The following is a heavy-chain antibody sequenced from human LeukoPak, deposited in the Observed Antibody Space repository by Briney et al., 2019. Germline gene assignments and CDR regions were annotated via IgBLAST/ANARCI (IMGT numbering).Heavy chain of an antibody. CDR2: IKEDGSQK. CDR1: GFTFSSYW. V-gene: IGHV3-7*01. J-gene: IGHJ4*02. CDR3: ARRGGSSSRRRPVDY. Sequence: GGSQRLSCSASGFTFSSYWMTWVRQAPGKGPERVANIKEDGSQKYYVDSVRGRFTISRDNAKNSLFLQMNSLRAEDTAVYYCARRGGSSSRRRPVDYWGQGTLVTVSS. D-gene: IGHD6-6*01.